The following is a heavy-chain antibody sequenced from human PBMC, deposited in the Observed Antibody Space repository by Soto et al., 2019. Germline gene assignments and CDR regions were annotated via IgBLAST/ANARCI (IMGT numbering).Heavy chain of an antibody. CDR3: AREEGYYDFWSGYYPKRYYYYGMDV. CDR1: GGSFSGYY. Sequence: SETLSLTCAVYGGSFSGYYWSWIRQPPGKGLEWIGEINHSGSTNYNPSLKSRVTISVDTSKNQFSLKLSSVTAADTAVYYCAREEGYYDFWSGYYPKRYYYYGMDVWGQGTTVT. J-gene: IGHJ6*02. D-gene: IGHD3-3*01. V-gene: IGHV4-34*01. CDR2: INHSGST.